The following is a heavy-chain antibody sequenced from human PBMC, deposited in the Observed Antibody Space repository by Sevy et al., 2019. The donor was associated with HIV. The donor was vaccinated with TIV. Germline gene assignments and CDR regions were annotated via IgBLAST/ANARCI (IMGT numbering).Heavy chain of an antibody. Sequence: GGSLRLSCAASGFTFSSYGMHWVRQAPGKGLEWVAVISYDGSNKYYADSVKGRFTISRDNSKNTLYLQMNSLRAEDTAVYYCATIRLPYGSGSDHPENLYYYGMDVWGQGTTVTVSS. CDR3: ATIRLPYGSGSDHPENLYYYGMDV. V-gene: IGHV3-30*03. CDR1: GFTFSSYG. D-gene: IGHD3-10*01. CDR2: ISYDGSNK. J-gene: IGHJ6*02.